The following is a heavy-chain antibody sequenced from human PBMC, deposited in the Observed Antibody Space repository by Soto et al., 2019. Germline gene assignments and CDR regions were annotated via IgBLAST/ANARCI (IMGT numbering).Heavy chain of an antibody. J-gene: IGHJ4*02. CDR2: IYYSGST. D-gene: IGHD5-12*01. CDR1: GGSISSYY. V-gene: IGHV4-59*01. Sequence: SETLSLTCTVSGGSISSYYWSWIRQPPGKGLEWIGYIYYSGSTNYNPSLKSRVTISVDTSKNQFSLKLSSVTAADTAVYYCARGGYSGYDQIFDYWGQGTLVTVSS. CDR3: ARGGYSGYDQIFDY.